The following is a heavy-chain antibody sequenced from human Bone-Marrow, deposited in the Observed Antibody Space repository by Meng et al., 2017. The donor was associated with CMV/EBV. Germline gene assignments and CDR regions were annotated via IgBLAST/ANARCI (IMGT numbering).Heavy chain of an antibody. D-gene: IGHD2-2*02. CDR2: IIPIFGPA. J-gene: IGHJ4*02. CDR1: SYA. CDR3: ARSLRYCSSTSCYKGAYLDY. Sequence: SYAISWVRQAPGQGLGWMGGIIPIFGPANYAQKFQGRVTITTDESTSTAYMEMSSLRSEDTAVYYCARSLRYCSSTSCYKGAYLDYWGQGTLVTVSS. V-gene: IGHV1-69*05.